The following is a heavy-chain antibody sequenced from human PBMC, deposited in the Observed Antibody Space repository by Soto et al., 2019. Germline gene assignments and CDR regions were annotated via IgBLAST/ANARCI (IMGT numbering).Heavy chain of an antibody. V-gene: IGHV1-69*13. CDR3: ARDSGRAIVVVVAATRRGYYYYYGMDV. J-gene: IGHJ6*02. D-gene: IGHD2-15*01. Sequence: AVKVSCKASGGTFSSYAISWVRQAPGQGLEWMGGIIPIFGTANYAQKFQGRVTITADESTSTAYMELSSLRSEDTAVYYCARDSGRAIVVVVAATRRGYYYYYGMDVWGQGTTVTVSS. CDR2: IIPIFGTA. CDR1: GGTFSSYA.